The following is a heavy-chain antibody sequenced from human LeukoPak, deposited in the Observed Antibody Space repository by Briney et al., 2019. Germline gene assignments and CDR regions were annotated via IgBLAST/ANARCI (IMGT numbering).Heavy chain of an antibody. J-gene: IGHJ4*02. CDR1: GFTFSSYS. CDR2: ISSSSSYI. D-gene: IGHD6-19*01. Sequence: GGSLRLSCAASGFTFSSYSMNWVHQAPGKGLEWVSSISSSSSYIYYADSVKGRFTISRDNAKNSLYLEMNSLRAEDTAVYYCARDRQWLSGNTYFDYWGQGTLVTVSS. CDR3: ARDRQWLSGNTYFDY. V-gene: IGHV3-21*01.